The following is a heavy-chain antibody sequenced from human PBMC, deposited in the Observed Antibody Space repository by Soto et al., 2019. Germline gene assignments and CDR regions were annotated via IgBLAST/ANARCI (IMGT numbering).Heavy chain of an antibody. J-gene: IGHJ5*02. CDR3: ARAPKLTYYYGSGSLPLLTGFDP. D-gene: IGHD3-10*01. Sequence: SETLSLTCAVYGGSFSGYYWSWIRQPPGKGLEWIGEINHSGSTNYNPSLKSRVTISVDTSKNQFSLKLSSVTAADTAVYYCARAPKLTYYYGSGSLPLLTGFDPWGQGTLVTVS. CDR1: GGSFSGYY. CDR2: INHSGST. V-gene: IGHV4-34*01.